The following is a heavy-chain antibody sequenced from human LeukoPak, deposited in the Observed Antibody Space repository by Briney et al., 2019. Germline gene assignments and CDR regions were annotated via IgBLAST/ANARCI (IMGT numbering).Heavy chain of an antibody. CDR1: GYSFTSYW. J-gene: IGHJ4*02. CDR2: IYPGDSDT. D-gene: IGHD1-26*01. V-gene: IGHV5-51*01. Sequence: GESLKISCKGSGYSFTSYWIGWVRQMPGKGLEWMGIIYPGDSDTRYSPSFQGQVTISADKSISTAYLQWSSLKASDTAMYYRARHGYSGSYMTMGIDYWGQGTLVTVSS. CDR3: ARHGYSGSYMTMGIDY.